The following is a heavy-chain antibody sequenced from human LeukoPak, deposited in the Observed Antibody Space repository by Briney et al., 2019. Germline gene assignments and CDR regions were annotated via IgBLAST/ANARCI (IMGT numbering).Heavy chain of an antibody. CDR3: ARVGEDCSSTSCFDYYYYYYMDV. CDR2: INHSGST. J-gene: IGHJ6*03. V-gene: IGHV4-34*01. D-gene: IGHD2-2*01. Sequence: KPSETLSLTCAVYGGSFSGYYWSWIRQPPGKGLEWIGEINHSGSTNYNASLKSRVTISVDTSKNQFSLKLSSVTAADTAVYYCARVGEDCSSTSCFDYYYYYYMDVWGKGTTVTVSS. CDR1: GGSFSGYY.